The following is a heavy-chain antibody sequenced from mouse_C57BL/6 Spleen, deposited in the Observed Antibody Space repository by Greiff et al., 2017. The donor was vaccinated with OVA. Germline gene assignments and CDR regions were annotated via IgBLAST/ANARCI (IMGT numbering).Heavy chain of an antibody. J-gene: IGHJ3*01. Sequence: VKLMESGPGLVAPSQSLSITCTVSGFSLTSYGVHWVRQPPGKGLEWLVVIWSDGSTTYNSALKSRLSISKDNSKSQVFLKMNSLQTDDTAMYYCARHDYDEGAWFAYWGQGTLVTVSA. V-gene: IGHV2-6-1*01. CDR3: ARHDYDEGAWFAY. CDR2: IWSDGST. D-gene: IGHD2-4*01. CDR1: GFSLTSYG.